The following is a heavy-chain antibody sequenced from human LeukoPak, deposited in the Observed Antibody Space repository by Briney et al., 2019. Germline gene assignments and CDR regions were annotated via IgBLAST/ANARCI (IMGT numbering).Heavy chain of an antibody. Sequence: GASVKVSCKASGYTFAGYYMHWVRQAPGQGLEWMGWINPYSGGTNYAQKFQGRVTMTGDTPISTAYMDLSSLRSDDTAVYYCARGVGDYANYWGQGTLVAVSS. V-gene: IGHV1-2*02. CDR2: INPYSGGT. D-gene: IGHD4-17*01. CDR1: GYTFAGYY. CDR3: ARGVGDYANY. J-gene: IGHJ4*02.